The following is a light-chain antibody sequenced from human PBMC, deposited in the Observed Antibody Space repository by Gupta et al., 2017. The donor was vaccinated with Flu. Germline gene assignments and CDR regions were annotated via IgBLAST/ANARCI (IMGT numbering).Light chain of an antibody. J-gene: IGLJ1*01. Sequence: GTISCSGSSSNIRNNYVSWYQQLPGTAPKLLIYENNKRPSGIPDRFSGSKSGTSATLGITGLQTGDEADYYCGTWDSSLSAGVFGTGTKVTVL. CDR2: ENN. CDR3: GTWDSSLSAGV. V-gene: IGLV1-51*02. CDR1: SSNIRNNY.